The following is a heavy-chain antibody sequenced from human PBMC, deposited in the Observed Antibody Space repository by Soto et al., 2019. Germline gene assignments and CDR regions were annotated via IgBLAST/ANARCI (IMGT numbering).Heavy chain of an antibody. Sequence: TLSLTCTVSGGSISSSSYYWGWIRQPPGKGLEWIGSIYHSGSTNYNPSLKSRVTISVDTSKNQFSLKLSSVTAADTAVYYCAGTSVWFGELLFYYYYGMDVWGQGTTVTVSS. J-gene: IGHJ6*02. CDR3: AGTSVWFGELLFYYYYGMDV. CDR2: IYHSGST. CDR1: GGSISSSSYY. V-gene: IGHV4-39*07. D-gene: IGHD3-10*01.